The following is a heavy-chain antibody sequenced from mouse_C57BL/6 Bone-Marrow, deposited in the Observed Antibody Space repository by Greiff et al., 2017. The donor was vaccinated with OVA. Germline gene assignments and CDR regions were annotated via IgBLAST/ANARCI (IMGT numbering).Heavy chain of an antibody. CDR2: IRSKSNNYAT. CDR3: VRHGYYAMDY. CDR1: GFSFTTYA. V-gene: IGHV10-1*01. Sequence: EVTLVASGGGLVQPKGSLKLSCAASGFSFTTYAMNWVRQAPGKGLEWVARIRSKSNNYATYYADSVKDRFTIYRDDSESMLKQQMNNLKTEDTAMYYCVRHGYYAMDYGGQGTSVTVSS. J-gene: IGHJ4*01.